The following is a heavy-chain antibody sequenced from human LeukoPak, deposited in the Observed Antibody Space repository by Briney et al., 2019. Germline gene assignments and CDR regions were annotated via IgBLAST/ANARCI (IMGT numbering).Heavy chain of an antibody. V-gene: IGHV1-69*13. D-gene: IGHD5-18*01. CDR1: GGTFSSYA. Sequence: GASVKVSCKASGGTFSSYAISWVRQAPGQGLEWMGGIIPIFGTANYAQKFQGRVTITADESTSTAYMELSSLRSEDTAVYYCARYSYGYLRFDPWGQGTLVTVSS. J-gene: IGHJ5*02. CDR2: IIPIFGTA. CDR3: ARYSYGYLRFDP.